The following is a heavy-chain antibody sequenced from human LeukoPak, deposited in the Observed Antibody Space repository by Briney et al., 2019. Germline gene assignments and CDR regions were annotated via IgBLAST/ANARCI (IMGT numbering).Heavy chain of an antibody. CDR1: GFTFSSYA. D-gene: IGHD4-17*01. CDR3: AAGDSFDY. Sequence: PGGSLRLSCAASGFTFSSYAMSWVRQAPGKGLGWVSAISGSGGSTYYADSVKGRFTISRDNAKNSLYLQMNNLRPEDTAVYYCAAGDSFDYWGQGSLVTVYS. J-gene: IGHJ4*02. V-gene: IGHV3-23*01. CDR2: ISGSGGST.